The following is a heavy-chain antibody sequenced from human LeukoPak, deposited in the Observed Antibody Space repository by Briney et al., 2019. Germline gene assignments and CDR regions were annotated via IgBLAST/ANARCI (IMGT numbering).Heavy chain of an antibody. V-gene: IGHV3-30-3*01. D-gene: IGHD2/OR15-2a*01. CDR3: ARDLSDY. J-gene: IGHJ4*02. CDR2: ISYDGSNK. Sequence: GGSLRLSCVASGFTFSSYAMHWVRQAPGKGLEWVAVISYDGSNKYYADSVKGRFTISRDNSKNTLYLQMNSLRAEDTAVYYCARDLSDYWGQGTLVTVSS. CDR1: GFTFSSYA.